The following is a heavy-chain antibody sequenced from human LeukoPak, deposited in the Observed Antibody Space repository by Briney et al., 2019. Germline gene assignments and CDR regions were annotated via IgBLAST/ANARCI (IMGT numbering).Heavy chain of an antibody. Sequence: PSETLSLTCTVSNASISSSNWWSWVRQPPGKGLEWIGSIYYSGSTYYNPSLKSRVTISVDTSKNQFSLKLSSVTAADTAVYYCARAGYGHYGDWALDYWGQGTLVTVSS. V-gene: IGHV4-4*02. CDR3: ARAGYGHYGDWALDY. D-gene: IGHD4-17*01. J-gene: IGHJ4*02. CDR1: NASISSSNW. CDR2: IYYSGST.